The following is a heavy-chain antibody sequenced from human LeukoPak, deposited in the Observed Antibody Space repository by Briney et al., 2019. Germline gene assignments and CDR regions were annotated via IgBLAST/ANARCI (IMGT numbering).Heavy chain of an antibody. D-gene: IGHD2-2*01. CDR1: GFTFSRYG. CDR2: IRKDGSDK. CDR3: ARVDDIVVVPAAMPSDY. Sequence: GGSLRLSCGASGFTFSRYGMHGVRKAPGKGLEGVTYIRKDGSDKYYADFVKGRFTISRDNAKNSLYLQMNSLRAEDTAVYYCARVDDIVVVPAAMPSDYWGQGTLVTVSS. V-gene: IGHV3-30*02. J-gene: IGHJ4*02.